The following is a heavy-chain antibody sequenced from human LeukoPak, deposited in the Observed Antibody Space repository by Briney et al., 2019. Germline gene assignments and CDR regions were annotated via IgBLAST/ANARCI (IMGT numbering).Heavy chain of an antibody. D-gene: IGHD3-10*01. CDR3: ARGSIRGVIGNWFDP. V-gene: IGHV1-8*03. CDR1: GYTFTIYD. J-gene: IGHJ5*02. Sequence: GASMKVSCKASGYTFTIYDINWVRQATGQGLEWMGWMNPNSGNTGYAQRFQGRVTFTRNTSISTAYMELSSLRSEDTAVYYCARGSIRGVIGNWFDPWGQGTLVTVSS. CDR2: MNPNSGNT.